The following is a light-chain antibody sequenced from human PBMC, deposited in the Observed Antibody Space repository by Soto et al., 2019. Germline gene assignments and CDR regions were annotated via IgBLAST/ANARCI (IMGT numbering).Light chain of an antibody. CDR3: QQSYSTTWT. CDR1: QGISTY. Sequence: DIQMTQSPSSLSASVGDRFTITCRASQGISTYLNWYLQKPGKAPKLLIYAASSLQSGVPSRFSGSGSETDFTLTISSLQPEDFATYSCQQSYSTTWTFGQGTKVDIK. CDR2: AAS. J-gene: IGKJ1*01. V-gene: IGKV1-39*01.